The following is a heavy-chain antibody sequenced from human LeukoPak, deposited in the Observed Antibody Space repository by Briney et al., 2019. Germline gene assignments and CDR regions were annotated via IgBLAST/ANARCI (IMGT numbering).Heavy chain of an antibody. CDR3: ARERDYDCGDYVPFDP. D-gene: IGHD4-17*01. CDR1: GGSISSSSYY. CDR2: IYYSGST. J-gene: IGHJ5*02. V-gene: IGHV4-39*07. Sequence: SETLSLTCTVSGGSISSSSYYWGWIRQPPGKGLEWIGSIYYSGSTYYNPSLKSRVTVSVDTSKNQFSLKLSSVTAADTAVYYCARERDYDCGDYVPFDPWGQGTLVTVSS.